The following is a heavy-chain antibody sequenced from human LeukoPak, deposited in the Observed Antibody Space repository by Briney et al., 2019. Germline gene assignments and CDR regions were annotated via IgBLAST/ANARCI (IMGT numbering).Heavy chain of an antibody. V-gene: IGHV1-2*06. Sequence: ASVKVSCKAAGYTFTGYYMHWVRQAPGQGLEWMGRINPNSGGTNYAQKFQGRVTMTRDTSISTAYMELSRLRSDDTAVYYCARDNTPYYDFWSGYYTYWFDPWGQGTLVTVSS. J-gene: IGHJ5*02. D-gene: IGHD3-3*01. CDR2: INPNSGGT. CDR3: ARDNTPYYDFWSGYYTYWFDP. CDR1: GYTFTGYY.